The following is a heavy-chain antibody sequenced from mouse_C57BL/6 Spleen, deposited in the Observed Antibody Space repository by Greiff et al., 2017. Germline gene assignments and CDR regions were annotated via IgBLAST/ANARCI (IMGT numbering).Heavy chain of an antibody. D-gene: IGHD1-1*01. Sequence: QVQLKQPGAELVRPGSSVKLSCKASGYTFTSYWMHWVKQRPIQGLEWIGNIDPSDSETHYNQKFKDKATLTVDKSSSTAYMQLSSLTSEDSAVXYCAQAGEYGSRRSYAMDYWGQGTSGTVSS. CDR2: IDPSDSET. V-gene: IGHV1-52*01. CDR3: AQAGEYGSRRSYAMDY. CDR1: GYTFTSYW. J-gene: IGHJ4*01.